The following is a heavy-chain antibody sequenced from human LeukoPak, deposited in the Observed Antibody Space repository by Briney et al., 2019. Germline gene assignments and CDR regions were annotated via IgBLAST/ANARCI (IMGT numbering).Heavy chain of an antibody. J-gene: IGHJ6*04. D-gene: IGHD2-2*01. V-gene: IGHV4-34*01. CDR2: INHSGST. CDR3: ARGRYCSSTSCLMDV. CDR1: GGSFSGYY. Sequence: SETLSLTCAVYGGSFSGYYWSWIRQPPGKGLEWIGEINHSGSTNYNPSLKSRVTISVDTSKNQFSLKLSSVTAADTAVYYCARGRYCSSTSCLMDVWGKGTTVTVSP.